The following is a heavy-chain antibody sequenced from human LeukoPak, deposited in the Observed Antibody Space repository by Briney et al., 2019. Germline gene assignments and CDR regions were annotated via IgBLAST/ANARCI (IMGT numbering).Heavy chain of an antibody. CDR1: GFTFSSYW. CDR2: IKQDGSEK. CDR3: AKDIYYDSSGSLGY. V-gene: IGHV3-7*01. D-gene: IGHD3-22*01. J-gene: IGHJ4*02. Sequence: GGSLRLSCAASGFTFSSYWMSWVRQAPGKGLEWVANIKQDGSEKYYVDSVKGRFTISRDNAKNSLYLQMNSLRAEDTAVYYCAKDIYYDSSGSLGYWGQGTLVTVSS.